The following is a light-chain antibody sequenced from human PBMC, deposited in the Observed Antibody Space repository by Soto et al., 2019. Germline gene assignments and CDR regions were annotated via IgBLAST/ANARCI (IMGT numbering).Light chain of an antibody. V-gene: IGKV1-5*01. J-gene: IGKJ1*01. CDR1: ESIDNW. Sequence: DIQMTQSPSTLSASVGDTVTITCRASESIDNWLAWYQQKPGKAPKLLIFAASTLVRGVPSRFSGRGSGTEFTLTISSLQADDYATFYCQQYYTDWTFGQGTKVEIK. CDR3: QQYYTDWT. CDR2: AAS.